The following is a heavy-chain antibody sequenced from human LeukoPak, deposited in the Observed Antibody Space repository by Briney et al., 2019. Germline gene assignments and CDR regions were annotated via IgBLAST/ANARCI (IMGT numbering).Heavy chain of an antibody. CDR3: ARRWLLWFGGGSGMDV. V-gene: IGHV3-7*01. CDR2: IKQDGSEK. D-gene: IGHD3-10*01. J-gene: IGHJ6*02. Sequence: GGSLRLSCAASGFTFSSYWMSWVRQAPGKGLEWVANIKQDGSEKYYVDSVKGRFTISRDNAKNSLYLQMNSLRAEDTAVYYCARRWLLWFGGGSGMDVWGQGTTVTVFS. CDR1: GFTFSSYW.